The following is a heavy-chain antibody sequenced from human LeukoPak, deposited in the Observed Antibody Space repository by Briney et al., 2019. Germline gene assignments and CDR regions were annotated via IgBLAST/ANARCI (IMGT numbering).Heavy chain of an antibody. CDR2: IYYSGST. Sequence: PSETLSLTCTVSGGSISSYYWSWIRQPPGQGLEWIGNIYYSGSTNYNPSLNSRVTISVDTSKNQFSLKLSSVSAADTAVYYCARDRSSGYYYDYWGQGTLVTVSS. D-gene: IGHD3-22*01. V-gene: IGHV4-59*01. CDR1: GGSISSYY. CDR3: ARDRSSGYYYDY. J-gene: IGHJ4*02.